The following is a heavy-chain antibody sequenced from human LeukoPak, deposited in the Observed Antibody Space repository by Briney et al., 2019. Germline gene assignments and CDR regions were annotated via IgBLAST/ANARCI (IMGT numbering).Heavy chain of an antibody. CDR2: ISGSGATT. J-gene: IGHJ4*02. CDR3: AKDIRVYIAVTGTD. CDR1: GFTFSSYG. Sequence: SGRSLRLSCAASGFTFSSYGMHWVRQAPGKGLEWVSVISGSGATTDYADSVKGRFTISRDNSKNTLYLQMNSLRGEDTAVYYCAKDIRVYIAVTGTDWGQGTLVSVSS. D-gene: IGHD6-19*01. V-gene: IGHV3-23*01.